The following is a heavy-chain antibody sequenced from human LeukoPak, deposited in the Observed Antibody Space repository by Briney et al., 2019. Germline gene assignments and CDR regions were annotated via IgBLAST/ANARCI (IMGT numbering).Heavy chain of an antibody. J-gene: IGHJ4*02. Sequence: GGSLNIPGQCSVYNFATNCVGGLRQIPGKGRGGWGIIFPDDSGTSYNPSFQGRVTISSDESINTAYLQWSCLKASDTAMYYCARNKSGYSYGDWGQGTLVTVSS. CDR2: IFPDDSGT. CDR3: ARNKSGYSYGD. CDR1: VYNFATNC. V-gene: IGHV5-51*01. D-gene: IGHD5-18*01.